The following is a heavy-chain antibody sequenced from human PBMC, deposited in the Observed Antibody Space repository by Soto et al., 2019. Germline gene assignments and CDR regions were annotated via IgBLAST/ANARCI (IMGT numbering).Heavy chain of an antibody. J-gene: IGHJ4*02. D-gene: IGHD3-3*02. V-gene: IGHV4-61*01. CDR2: IYYIGTT. CDR1: DGSVNTGNYY. Sequence: QVQLQESGPGLVKPSETLSLTCSVSDGSVNTGNYYWGWIRQPPGKGLECIGHIYYIGTTNYNPPLKIRVTITVDTSTNPFSLKLTSATAADPAVYFCAREEKHLSRNGGHFNSSGQGILVTDSS. CDR3: AREEKHLSRNGGHFNS.